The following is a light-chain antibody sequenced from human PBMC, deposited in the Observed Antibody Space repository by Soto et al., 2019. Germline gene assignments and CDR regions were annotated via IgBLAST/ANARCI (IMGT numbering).Light chain of an antibody. V-gene: IGKV3-15*01. CDR2: GAS. Sequence: MTHSAAAVSVSPXPRATLSGRASQSVSSNLAWYQQKPGQAPRLLIYGASTRATGIPARFSGSGSATEFTLTISSLQSEDFAVYYCQQYNNWPLTFGQGTKVDI. J-gene: IGKJ1*01. CDR3: QQYNNWPLT. CDR1: QSVSSN.